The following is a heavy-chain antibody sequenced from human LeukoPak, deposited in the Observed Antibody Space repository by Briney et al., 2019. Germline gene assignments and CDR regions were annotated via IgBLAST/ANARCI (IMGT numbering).Heavy chain of an antibody. CDR3: ARRSDSLGFDP. CDR2: IYYSGST. V-gene: IGHV4-39*01. D-gene: IGHD3-9*01. J-gene: IGHJ5*02. CDR1: GGFVSSNRYY. Sequence: PSETLSLTCTVSGGFVSSNRYYWGWIRQPPGKGLEWIGSIYYSGSTYHNPSLKSRVTISVDTSKNQFSLKLSSVTAADTAVYYCARRSDSLGFDPWGQGTLVTVSS.